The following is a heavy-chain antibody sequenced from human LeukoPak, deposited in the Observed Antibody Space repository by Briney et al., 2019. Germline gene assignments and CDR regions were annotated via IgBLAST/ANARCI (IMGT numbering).Heavy chain of an antibody. CDR1: GFTFSSYG. Sequence: GRSLRLSCAASGFTFSSYGMHWVRQAPGKGLEWVAVISYDGSNKYYADSVKGRFTISRDNAKNSLYLQMNSLRAEDTAVYYCARSTERGYSYGSDYWGQGTLVTVSS. CDR3: ARSTERGYSYGSDY. V-gene: IGHV3-30*03. J-gene: IGHJ4*02. CDR2: ISYDGSNK. D-gene: IGHD5-18*01.